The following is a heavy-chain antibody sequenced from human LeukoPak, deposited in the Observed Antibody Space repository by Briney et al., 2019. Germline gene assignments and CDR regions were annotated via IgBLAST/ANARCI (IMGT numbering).Heavy chain of an antibody. D-gene: IGHD6-19*01. CDR1: GFTFSSYW. Sequence: GGSLRLSCAASGFTFSSYWMSWVRQAPGKGLEWVANIKLDGSEKNYVDSVKGRFTISRDNAKSSLYLQMNSLRDEDTAVYYCARDPLYGSGAWGQGTLVTVSS. J-gene: IGHJ5*02. CDR2: IKLDGSEK. V-gene: IGHV3-7*01. CDR3: ARDPLYGSGA.